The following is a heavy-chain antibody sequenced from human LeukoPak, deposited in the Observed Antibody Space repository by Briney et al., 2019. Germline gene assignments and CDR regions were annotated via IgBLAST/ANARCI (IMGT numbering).Heavy chain of an antibody. V-gene: IGHV4-34*01. Sequence: PSETLSLTCAVYGGSFSGYYWSWIRQPPGKGLEWIGEINHSGSTNYNPSLKSRVTISVDTSKNQFSLKLSSVTAADTAVYYCARGNSGYGAPWGQGTLVTVSS. CDR3: ARGNSGYGAP. J-gene: IGHJ4*02. CDR1: GGSFSGYY. CDR2: INHSGST. D-gene: IGHD5-12*01.